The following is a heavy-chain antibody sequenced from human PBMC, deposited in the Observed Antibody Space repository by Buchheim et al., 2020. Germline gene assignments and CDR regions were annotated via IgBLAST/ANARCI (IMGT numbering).Heavy chain of an antibody. CDR2: ISSSSTYI. CDR3: ARIPGGDAFDI. Sequence: EVQLVESGGGLVKPGGSLRLSCAASGFTFSSYSMNWVRQAPGKGLEWVSSISSSSTYIYYADSVKGRFTISRDNAKNSLYLQMSSLGAEETAVYCCARIPGGDAFDIWGQGT. CDR1: GFTFSSYS. V-gene: IGHV3-21*01. J-gene: IGHJ3*02.